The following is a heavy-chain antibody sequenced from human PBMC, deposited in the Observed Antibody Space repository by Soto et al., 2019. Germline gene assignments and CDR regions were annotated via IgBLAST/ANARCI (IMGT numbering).Heavy chain of an antibody. J-gene: IGHJ6*01. Sequence: QVQLVQSGAEVKKPGSSVKVSCKASGGTFSSYTISWVRQAPGQGLEWMGGIIPILDRANYAQKFRDRVTITADKSTSTVYMELSSLRSEDTAVYYCARGITGTTPYYYYYGLDVWGQGTAVTVSS. CDR3: ARGITGTTPYYYYYGLDV. D-gene: IGHD1-20*01. CDR2: IIPILDRA. CDR1: GGTFSSYT. V-gene: IGHV1-69*08.